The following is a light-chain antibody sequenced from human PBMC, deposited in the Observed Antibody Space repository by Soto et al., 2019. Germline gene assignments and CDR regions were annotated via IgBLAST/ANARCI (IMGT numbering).Light chain of an antibody. V-gene: IGKV3-20*01. CDR1: QSVSSSY. Sequence: EIVLTQSPGTLSLSPGERATLSCRASQSVSSSYLAWYQQKPGQAPRLLIYGASSRATGIPDRFSGGGSGTDFTLTISRLEPVDFAVYYCQQYGDSPRTFGQGTRLEIK. CDR3: QQYGDSPRT. J-gene: IGKJ5*01. CDR2: GAS.